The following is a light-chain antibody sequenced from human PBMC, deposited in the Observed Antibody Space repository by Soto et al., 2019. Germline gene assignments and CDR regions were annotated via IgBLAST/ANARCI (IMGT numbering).Light chain of an antibody. CDR3: QQRSSWPT. Sequence: EIVLTQSPVTLSLSPGERATLSCRASQSVGSYLVWYQQKPVQAPRLLIFDASTRATDLPDRFSGSGSGTDFTLTISSLEHEDFAIYYCQQRSSWPTFGGGTRVEIK. CDR1: QSVGSY. CDR2: DAS. V-gene: IGKV3-11*01. J-gene: IGKJ4*01.